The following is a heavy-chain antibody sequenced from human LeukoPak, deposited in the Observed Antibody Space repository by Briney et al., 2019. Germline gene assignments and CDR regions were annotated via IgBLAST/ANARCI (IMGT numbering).Heavy chain of an antibody. D-gene: IGHD2-2*01. J-gene: IGHJ5*02. CDR3: VRDRGSSTSGSWFDP. CDR2: INPNSGGT. Sequence: ASVKVSCKASGYTFTSYYMHWVRQAPGQGLEWMGWINPNSGGTNYAQKFQGRVTMTRDTSISTAYMELSRLRSDDTAVYYCVRDRGSSTSGSWFDPWGQGTLVTVSS. V-gene: IGHV1-2*02. CDR1: GYTFTSYY.